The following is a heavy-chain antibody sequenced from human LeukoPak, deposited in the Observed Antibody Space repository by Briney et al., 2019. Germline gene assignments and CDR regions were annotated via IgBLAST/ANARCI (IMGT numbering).Heavy chain of an antibody. D-gene: IGHD2-15*01. CDR1: GFSFGDYA. CDR3: GRAPRPVAWNWFDP. CDR2: IRSKTYGGTS. J-gene: IGHJ5*02. Sequence: QTGGSLRLSCTTSGFSFGDYAVGWFRQAPGMGLEWLGFIRSKTYGGTSEYAASLKGRFTMSRDDSKSIAYLQMNSLKIEDTAVYYCGRAPRPVAWNWFDPWGQGTLVTVSS. V-gene: IGHV3-49*03.